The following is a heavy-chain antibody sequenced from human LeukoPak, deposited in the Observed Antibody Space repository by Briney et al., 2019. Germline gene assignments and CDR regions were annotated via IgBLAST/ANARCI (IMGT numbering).Heavy chain of an antibody. D-gene: IGHD1-26*01. J-gene: IGHJ3*02. CDR1: GYSISSDY. CDR2: IYYSGST. Sequence: SETLSLTCTVSGYSISSDYWTWIRQPPGKGLEWIGYIYYSGSTDCNPSLKSRVTILVDTPKNQFSLKLSSVTAADTAIYYCARGGSAFDIWGQGTMVTVSS. CDR3: ARGGSAFDI. V-gene: IGHV4-59*01.